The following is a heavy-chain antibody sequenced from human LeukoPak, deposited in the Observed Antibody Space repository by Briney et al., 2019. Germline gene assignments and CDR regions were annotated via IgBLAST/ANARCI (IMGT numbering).Heavy chain of an antibody. CDR2: IYAGGNT. J-gene: IGHJ5*01. D-gene: IGHD4-23*01. CDR3: VGGHDLEFEF. Sequence: PGGSLRLSCAASGFSVGTNYMTWVRQAPGKGLEWVSMIYAGGNTYYRDSVKGRFTISRDSSKNTVFVHMSGLRDDDTAVYYCVGGHDLEFEFWGQGTLVIVSS. CDR1: GFSVGTNY. V-gene: IGHV3-53*01.